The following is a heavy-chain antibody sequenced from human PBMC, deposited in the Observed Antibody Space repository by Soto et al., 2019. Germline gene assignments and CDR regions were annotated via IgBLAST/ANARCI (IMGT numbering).Heavy chain of an antibody. V-gene: IGHV1-46*01. CDR2: IHTSVGST. Sequence: ASVKVSCKASGYTFTSDYIKWVRQAPGQGLEWMGMIHTSVGSTTYAQKFQGRVTMTRDTSTNTVYMELGSLESEDTAVWDCAGSAYYYDSSSDFEYWGQGTPVPVSS. J-gene: IGHJ4*02. CDR1: GYTFTSDY. D-gene: IGHD3-22*01. CDR3: AGSAYYYDSSSDFEY.